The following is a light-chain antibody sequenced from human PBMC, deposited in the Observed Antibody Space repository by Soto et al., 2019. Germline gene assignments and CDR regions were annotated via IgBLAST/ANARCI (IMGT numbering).Light chain of an antibody. CDR3: QQYNNWPLYT. CDR2: AAS. V-gene: IGKV3-15*01. J-gene: IGKJ2*01. Sequence: IVMTQSPGTLSVSPGERATLSCRASQDIGTNLAWYQQRPGQAPRLLIYAASSRATDIPARFTGRGSGTEFTLTISSLQSEDFAVYFCQQYNNWPLYTFGQGTKLEI. CDR1: QDIGTN.